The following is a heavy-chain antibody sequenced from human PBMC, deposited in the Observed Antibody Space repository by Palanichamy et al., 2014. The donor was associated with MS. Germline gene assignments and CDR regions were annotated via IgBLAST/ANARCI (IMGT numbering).Heavy chain of an antibody. CDR1: GFTFSNAW. D-gene: IGHD3-22*01. CDR3: STVRYDTSGNFHRYFDH. Sequence: EVQLVESGGGLVKPGGSLRLSCAASGFTFSNAWMSWVRQAPGKGLEWVGRIKSKTDGGTTDYAAPVKGRFTISRDDSENTLFLQMNGLKTEDTAVYYCSTVRYDTSGNFHRYFDHWGQGTLVTVSS. CDR2: IKSKTDGGTT. J-gene: IGHJ4*02. V-gene: IGHV3-15*01.